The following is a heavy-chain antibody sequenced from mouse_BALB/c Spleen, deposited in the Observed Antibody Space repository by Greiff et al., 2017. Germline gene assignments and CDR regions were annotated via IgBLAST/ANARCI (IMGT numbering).Heavy chain of an antibody. CDR3: VRENYGSIFDY. J-gene: IGHJ2*01. Sequence: EVMLVESGGGLVQPKGSLKLSCAASGFTFNTYAMHWVCQAPGKGLEWVARIRSKSNNYATYYADSVKDRFTISRDDSQSMLYLQMNNLKTEDTAMYYCVRENYGSIFDYWGQGTTLTVSS. CDR2: IRSKSNNYAT. V-gene: IGHV10-3*03. D-gene: IGHD1-1*01. CDR1: GFTFNTYA.